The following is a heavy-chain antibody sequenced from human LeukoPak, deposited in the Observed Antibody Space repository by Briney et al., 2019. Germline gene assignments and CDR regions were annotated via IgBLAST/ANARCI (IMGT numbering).Heavy chain of an antibody. CDR1: GGSISSSSYY. Sequence: SETLSLTGTVSGGSISSSSYYWGWIRQPPGKGLEWIGSIYYSGSTYYNPSLKSRVTISVDTSKNQFSLKLSSVTAADTAVYYCARHLILWFGAAGWFDPWGQGTLVTVSS. D-gene: IGHD3-10*01. V-gene: IGHV4-39*01. J-gene: IGHJ5*02. CDR3: ARHLILWFGAAGWFDP. CDR2: IYYSGST.